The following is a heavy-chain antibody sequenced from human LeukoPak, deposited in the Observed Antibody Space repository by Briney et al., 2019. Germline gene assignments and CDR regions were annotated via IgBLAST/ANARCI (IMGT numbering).Heavy chain of an antibody. J-gene: IGHJ4*02. CDR2: IYYNGST. D-gene: IGHD3-22*01. Sequence: SDTLSLTCTVSGGSISSYYWSWIPQPPGKGLEWIGYIYYNGSTNYNPSLKSRVTISVDTSKNQFSLKLSSVTAADTAVYYCARVIRYYDSSGTYDYWGQGILVTVSS. CDR3: ARVIRYYDSSGTYDY. V-gene: IGHV4-59*07. CDR1: GGSISSYY.